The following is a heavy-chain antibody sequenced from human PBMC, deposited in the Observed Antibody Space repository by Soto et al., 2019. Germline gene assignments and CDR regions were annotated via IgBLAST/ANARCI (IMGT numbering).Heavy chain of an antibody. V-gene: IGHV1-8*01. D-gene: IGHD3-22*01. CDR3: ARADDYYDSSGPLGVSVYYYYGMDV. J-gene: IGHJ6*02. CDR2: MNPNSGNT. CDR1: GYTFTSYD. Sequence: GSSVKVSCKASGYTFTSYDINWVRHATGQGLEWMGWMNPNSGNTSYAQKFQGRVTMTTNTSISTAYMELRSLRSDDTAVYYCARADDYYDSSGPLGVSVYYYYGMDVWGQGTTVTVSS.